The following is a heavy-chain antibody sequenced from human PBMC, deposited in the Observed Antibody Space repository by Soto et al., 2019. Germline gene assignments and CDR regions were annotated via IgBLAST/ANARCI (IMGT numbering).Heavy chain of an antibody. CDR1: GFTFSSYE. J-gene: IGHJ5*02. Sequence: PGGSLRLSCAASGFTFSSYEMNWVRQAPGKGLEWVSYISSSGSTIYYADSVKGRFTISRDNAKNSLYLQMNSLRAEDTAVYYCAREFHYYDSSGYYYGNWFDPWGQGTLVTVSS. D-gene: IGHD3-22*01. CDR2: ISSSGSTI. CDR3: AREFHYYDSSGYYYGNWFDP. V-gene: IGHV3-48*03.